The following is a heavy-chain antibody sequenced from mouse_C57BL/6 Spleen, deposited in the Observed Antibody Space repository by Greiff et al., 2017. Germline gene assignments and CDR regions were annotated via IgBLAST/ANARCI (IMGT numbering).Heavy chain of an antibody. D-gene: IGHD1-1*01. J-gene: IGHJ4*01. CDR1: GYTFTSYW. CDR2: IHPNSGST. CDR3: ARHYGSGLYAMDD. Sequence: QVQLQQPGAELVKPGASVKLSCKASGYTFTSYWMHWVKQRPGQGLEWIGMIHPNSGSTYYNEKFKSKATLTVDKSSSTAYMQLSSLTSDDSAVYYCARHYGSGLYAMDDWGQGTSVTVSS. V-gene: IGHV1-64*01.